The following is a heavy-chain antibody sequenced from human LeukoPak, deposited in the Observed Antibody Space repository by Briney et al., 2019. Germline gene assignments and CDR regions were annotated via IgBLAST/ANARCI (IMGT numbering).Heavy chain of an antibody. J-gene: IGHJ4*02. V-gene: IGHV1-8*01. D-gene: IGHD3-10*01. CDR2: MNPNSGNA. CDR3: ARGPLLPWFGEPPSY. CDR1: GYTFTSYD. Sequence: ASVKVSCKGSGYTFTSYDIHWLRQATGQGLEWMGWMNPNSGNAGYAQKFQGRVTMTRNTSISTDYMELSRLRSDDTAVYYCARGPLLPWFGEPPSYWGQGTLVTVSS.